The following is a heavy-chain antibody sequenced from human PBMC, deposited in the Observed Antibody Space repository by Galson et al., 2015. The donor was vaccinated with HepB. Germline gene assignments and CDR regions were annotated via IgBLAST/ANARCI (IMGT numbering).Heavy chain of an antibody. Sequence: SLRLSCAASGLTFRDAWMNWVRQAPGKGLEWVGRIKSKTDGGTTDYAAPVKGRFTISRDDSKNTVYLQMNSLKTEDTAVYYCATARPHVLLWFGELSARGGQGTLVTVSS. J-gene: IGHJ4*02. V-gene: IGHV3-15*01. D-gene: IGHD3-10*01. CDR3: ATARPHVLLWFGELSAR. CDR1: GLTFRDAW. CDR2: IKSKTDGGTT.